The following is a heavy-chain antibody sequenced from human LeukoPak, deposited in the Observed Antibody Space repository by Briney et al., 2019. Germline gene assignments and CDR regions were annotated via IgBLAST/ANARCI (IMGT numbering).Heavy chain of an antibody. CDR2: IYYSGST. CDR1: GGSISSSSYY. Sequence: PSETLSLTCTVSGGSISSSSYYWGWIRQPPGKGLEWIGSIYYSGSTYYNPSLKSRVTISVDTSKNQFSLKLSSVTAADTAVYYCARQDSSTKPAWGVDFDYWGQGTLVTVSS. J-gene: IGHJ4*02. CDR3: ARQDSSTKPAWGVDFDY. D-gene: IGHD3-16*01. V-gene: IGHV4-39*01.